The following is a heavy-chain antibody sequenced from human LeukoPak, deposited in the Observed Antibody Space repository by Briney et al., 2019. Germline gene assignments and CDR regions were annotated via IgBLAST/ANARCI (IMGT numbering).Heavy chain of an antibody. D-gene: IGHD1-26*01. Sequence: SETLSLTCTVSGGSISSYYWSWIRQPPGKGLEWIGYIYYSGSTNYNPSLKSRVTISVDTSKNQFSLKLSSVTAADTAVYYCARGVLGGSYHRYFDYWGQGTLVTVSS. CDR1: GGSISSYY. CDR2: IYYSGST. CDR3: ARGVLGGSYHRYFDY. V-gene: IGHV4-59*01. J-gene: IGHJ4*02.